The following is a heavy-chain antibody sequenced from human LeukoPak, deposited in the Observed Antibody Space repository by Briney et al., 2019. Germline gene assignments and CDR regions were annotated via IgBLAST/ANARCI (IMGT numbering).Heavy chain of an antibody. J-gene: IGHJ4*02. D-gene: IGHD6-19*01. CDR1: GFTFSSYA. CDR3: AKGGQWLVRAHYFDY. CDR2: ISGSGGST. Sequence: GGSLRLSCAASGFTFSSYAMSWVRRAPGKGLEWVSAISGSGGSTYYADSVKGRFTISRDNSKNTLYLQMNSLRAEDTAVYYCAKGGQWLVRAHYFDYWGQGTLVTVSS. V-gene: IGHV3-23*01.